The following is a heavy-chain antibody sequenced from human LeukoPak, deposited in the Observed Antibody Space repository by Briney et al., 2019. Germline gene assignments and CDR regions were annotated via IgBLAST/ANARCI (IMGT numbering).Heavy chain of an antibody. CDR1: GFSFSTYW. J-gene: IGHJ5*02. CDR2: VSGSSGST. V-gene: IGHV3-23*01. Sequence: PGGSLRLSCVASGFSFSTYWMHWVRQAPGRGLDWVSGVSGSSGSTDYADSVKDRFSIFRDNSKNTLYLQMNRLRAEDTAVYYCCLWFNNWFDPWGQGTLVTVSS. D-gene: IGHD3-10*01. CDR3: CLWFNNWFDP.